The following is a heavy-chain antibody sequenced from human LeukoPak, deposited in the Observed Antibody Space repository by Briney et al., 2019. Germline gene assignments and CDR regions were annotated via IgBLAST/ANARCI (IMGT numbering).Heavy chain of an antibody. D-gene: IGHD3-22*01. CDR1: GGSISSYY. V-gene: IGHV4-59*12. Sequence: SETLSLTCTVSGGSISSYYWGWIRQPPGKGLEWIGYIYYSGSTYYNPSLKSRVTISVDTSRNQFSLKLRSVTAADTAVYYCARDNYYDSTGYTDYWGQGTLVTVSS. CDR3: ARDNYYDSTGYTDY. J-gene: IGHJ4*02. CDR2: IYYSGST.